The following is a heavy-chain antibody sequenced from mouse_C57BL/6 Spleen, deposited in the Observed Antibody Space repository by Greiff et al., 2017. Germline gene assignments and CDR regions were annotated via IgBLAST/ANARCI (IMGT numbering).Heavy chain of an antibody. CDR2: ISSGGDYI. D-gene: IGHD6-1*01. Sequence: EVMLVESGEGLVKPGGSLKLSCAASGFTFSSYAMSWVRQTPEKRLEWVAYISSGGDYIYYADTVKGRFTISRDNARNTLYLQMSSLKSEDTAMYYCTRERPALAWFAYWGQGTLVTVSA. J-gene: IGHJ3*01. CDR3: TRERPALAWFAY. V-gene: IGHV5-9-1*02. CDR1: GFTFSSYA.